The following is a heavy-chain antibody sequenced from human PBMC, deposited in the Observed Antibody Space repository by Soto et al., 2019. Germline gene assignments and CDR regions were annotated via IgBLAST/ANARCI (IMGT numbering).Heavy chain of an antibody. Sequence: QVQLVQSGAEVKEPGASVKVSCKASGYTFTGYYMHWVRQAPGQGLEWLGWIDPNSGGTNYAQKFQDRVTMTRDTSTSTAYMELSRLTSDDTAVYYCARIPGVVVTGTLPVYYEYWGQGTLVTDSS. CDR3: ARIPGVVVTGTLPVYYEY. CDR1: GYTFTGYY. J-gene: IGHJ4*02. CDR2: IDPNSGGT. V-gene: IGHV1-2*02. D-gene: IGHD6-19*01.